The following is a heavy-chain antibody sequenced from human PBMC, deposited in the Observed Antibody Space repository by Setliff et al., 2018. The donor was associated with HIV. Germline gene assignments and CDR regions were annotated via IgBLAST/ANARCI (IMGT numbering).Heavy chain of an antibody. CDR1: EVTFNSYN. Sequence: SVKVSCKASEVTFNSYNIHWVRQTPGQGLEWMGRTIPVLSMSNFALKFQGRGSIFADKSTSTAYLGLNGLTSEDTAIYYCATSFGSGVAPFDNWGQGTLVTVSS. V-gene: IGHV1-69*02. CDR2: TIPVLSMS. CDR3: ATSFGSGVAPFDN. D-gene: IGHD3-10*01. J-gene: IGHJ4*02.